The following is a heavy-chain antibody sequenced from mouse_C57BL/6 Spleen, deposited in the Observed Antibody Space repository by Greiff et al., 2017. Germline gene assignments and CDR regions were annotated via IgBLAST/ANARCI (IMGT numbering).Heavy chain of an antibody. CDR2: ILPGSGCT. J-gene: IGHJ1*03. CDR1: GYTFTGYW. CDR3: ARWDGYTPFTTLAPV. D-gene: IGHD1-1*01. V-gene: IGHV1-9*01. Sequence: QVQLQQSGAELMKPGASVKLSCKATGYTFTGYWIEWVKQRPGHGLEWLGEILPGSGCTNYNEKFKGQATFSADTSYNTAYMQRSCLTAEDTAIYYCARWDGYTPFTTLAPVWGTGTTVTVAS.